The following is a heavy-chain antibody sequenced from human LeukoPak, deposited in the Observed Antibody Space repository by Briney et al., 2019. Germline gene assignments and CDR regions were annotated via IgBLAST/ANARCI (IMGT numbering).Heavy chain of an antibody. CDR1: GFTFDDYI. CDR2: ISWNSGTI. J-gene: IGHJ4*02. V-gene: IGHV3-9*01. Sequence: GRSLRLSCAASGFTFDDYIMHWVRQAPGKGLEWVSGISWNSGTIDYADSVRCRFTISRDNAKNSLYLQMDSLRVEDTAFYYCAKDNRRHYTSGPNPDSLHWGQGALVTVSS. D-gene: IGHD6-19*01. CDR3: AKDNRRHYTSGPNPDSLH.